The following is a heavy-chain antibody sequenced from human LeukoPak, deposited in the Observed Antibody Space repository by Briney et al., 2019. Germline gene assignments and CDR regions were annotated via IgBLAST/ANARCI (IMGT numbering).Heavy chain of an antibody. CDR3: ARDGSDYYDSSGLDAFDI. CDR1: GYTFTSYY. J-gene: IGHJ3*02. Sequence: ASVKVSCKASGYTFTSYYMHWVRQAPGQGLEWMGIINPSGGSTSYAQKFQGRVTMTRDMSTSTVYMELSSLRSEDTAVYYCARDGSDYYDSSGLDAFDIWGQGTMVTVSS. V-gene: IGHV1-46*01. D-gene: IGHD3-22*01. CDR2: INPSGGST.